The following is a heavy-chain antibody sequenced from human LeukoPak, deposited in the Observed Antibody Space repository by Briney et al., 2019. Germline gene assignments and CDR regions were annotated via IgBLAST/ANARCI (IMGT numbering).Heavy chain of an antibody. CDR1: GYTFSSYY. CDR2: FNPSGGST. CDR3: ARVRDGYNDAFDI. Sequence: ASVKVSCKASGYTFSSYYMHWGRQAPGQGLEWMGVFNPSGGSTSYAQKFQGRVTMTRDTSTSTVYMELSSLRSDDAAVYYCARVRDGYNDAFDIWGQGTMVTVSS. V-gene: IGHV1-46*01. J-gene: IGHJ3*02. D-gene: IGHD5-24*01.